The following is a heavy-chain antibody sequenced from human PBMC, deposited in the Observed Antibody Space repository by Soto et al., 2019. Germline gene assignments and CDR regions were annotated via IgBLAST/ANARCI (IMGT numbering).Heavy chain of an antibody. Sequence: PGGSLRLSCAASGFTFSGYYMSWIRQAPGKGLEWVSYISSSGSTIYYADSVKGRFTISRDNAKNSLYLQMNSLRAEDTAVYYCARMDIVTDWYFDLWGRGTLVTVSS. V-gene: IGHV3-11*01. CDR1: GFTFSGYY. J-gene: IGHJ2*01. CDR2: ISSSGSTI. D-gene: IGHD2-2*03. CDR3: ARMDIVTDWYFDL.